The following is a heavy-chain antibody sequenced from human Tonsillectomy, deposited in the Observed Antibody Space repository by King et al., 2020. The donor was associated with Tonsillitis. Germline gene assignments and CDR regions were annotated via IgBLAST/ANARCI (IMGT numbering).Heavy chain of an antibody. D-gene: IGHD2-21*02. V-gene: IGHV3-53*04. CDR2: IYSGGST. Sequence: VQLVESGGGLVQPGGSLRLSCAASGFTVSSNYMSWVRQAPGKGLEWVSVIYSGGSTYYADSVKGRSTISRHNSKNTLYLQMNSLRAEDTAVYYCARAVLDCGGDCSHWYFDLWGRGTLVTVSS. CDR1: GFTVSSNY. J-gene: IGHJ2*01. CDR3: ARAVLDCGGDCSHWYFDL.